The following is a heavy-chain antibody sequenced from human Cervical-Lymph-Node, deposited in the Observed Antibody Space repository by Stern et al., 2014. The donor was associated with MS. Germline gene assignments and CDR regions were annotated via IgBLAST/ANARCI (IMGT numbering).Heavy chain of an antibody. J-gene: IGHJ3*01. V-gene: IGHV1-69*06. CDR2: IIPIFGTA. CDR1: GGTFSSYA. D-gene: IGHD6-19*01. CDR3: AVAVTGFFGAFDV. Sequence: QVQLVQSGAEVKKPGSSVKVSCKASGGTFSSYAISWVRQAPGQGLEWMGGIIPIFGTANYAQNFRGRVTITADKSTTTAYMELSSLRSEDTAVYYCAVAVTGFFGAFDVWGRGTMVTVSS.